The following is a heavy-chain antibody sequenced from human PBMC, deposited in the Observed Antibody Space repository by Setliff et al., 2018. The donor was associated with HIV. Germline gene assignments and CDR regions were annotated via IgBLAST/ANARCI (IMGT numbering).Heavy chain of an antibody. CDR3: AREDYYYYGMDV. J-gene: IGHJ6*02. CDR1: GGSISSGDYY. CDR2: INHSGRT. V-gene: IGHV4-39*07. Sequence: LSLTCTVSGGSISSGDYYWSWIRQPPGKGLEWIGEINHSGRTKYNPSLKSRVTTSVDTSKNQFSLRLSSVTAADTAVYYCAREDYYYYGMDVWGQGTTVTVSS.